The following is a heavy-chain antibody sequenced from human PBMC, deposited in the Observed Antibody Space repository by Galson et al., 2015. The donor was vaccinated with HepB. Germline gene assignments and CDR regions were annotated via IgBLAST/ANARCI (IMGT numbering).Heavy chain of an antibody. CDR2: ISGSGVDT. CDR3: AKDENWNYGS. V-gene: IGHV3-23*01. CDR1: GFSFSAYA. Sequence: SLRLSCAASGFSFSAYAMTWVRQAPGKGLEWVSAISGSGVDTYYADSVRGRFTISRDKSKNTLYLQMNSLRAEDTAVYYCAKDENWNYGSWGQGTLVIVSS. J-gene: IGHJ5*02. D-gene: IGHD1-7*01.